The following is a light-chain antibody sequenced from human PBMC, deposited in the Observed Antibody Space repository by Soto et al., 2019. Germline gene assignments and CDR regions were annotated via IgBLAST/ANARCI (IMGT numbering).Light chain of an antibody. Sequence: EIVLTQSPGTLSLSPGERATLSCRASQSIRSNYLAWYQQKPGQAPRFLIYGAFSRATGIPDRFSGSGSGTDFTLTISRLEPEDFAVYYCQQFGGSLTFGGGTKVDIK. J-gene: IGKJ4*01. CDR1: QSIRSNY. CDR2: GAF. CDR3: QQFGGSLT. V-gene: IGKV3-20*01.